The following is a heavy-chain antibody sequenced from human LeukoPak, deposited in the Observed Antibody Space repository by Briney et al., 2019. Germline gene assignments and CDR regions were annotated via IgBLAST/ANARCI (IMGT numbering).Heavy chain of an antibody. CDR1: GGSISSYY. CDR3: ARLRRYRSGWYDSFDY. Sequence: PSETLSLTCTVSGGSISSYYWSWIRQPPGNGLEWIGYIYYSGSTNYNPSLKSRVTISVDTSKNQFSLKLSSVTAADTAVYYCARLRRYRSGWYDSFDYWGQGTLVTVSS. CDR2: IYYSGST. J-gene: IGHJ4*02. V-gene: IGHV4-59*08. D-gene: IGHD6-19*01.